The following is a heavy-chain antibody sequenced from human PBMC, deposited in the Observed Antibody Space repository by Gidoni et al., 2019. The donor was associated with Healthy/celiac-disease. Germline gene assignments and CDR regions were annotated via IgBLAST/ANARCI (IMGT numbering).Heavy chain of an antibody. Sequence: QVQLVQSGAEVQKPGASVKVSCKASGYTFPGYYMHWVRQAPGQGLEWMGWINPNSGGTNYAQKVQGRVTMTRDKSISTAYMELSRLRSDDTAVYYCARLPVSSPGPLQHWGQGTLVTVSS. CDR2: INPNSGGT. CDR1: GYTFPGYY. D-gene: IGHD2-8*01. J-gene: IGHJ1*01. V-gene: IGHV1-2*02. CDR3: ARLPVSSPGPLQH.